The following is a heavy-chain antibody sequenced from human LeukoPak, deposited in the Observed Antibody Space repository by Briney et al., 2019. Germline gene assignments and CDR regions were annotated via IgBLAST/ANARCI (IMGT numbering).Heavy chain of an antibody. CDR3: AKGSEKDY. CDR1: GFTFSSYS. V-gene: IGHV3-21*01. Sequence: GGSLRLSCAASGFTFSSYSMNWVRQAPGKGLEWVSSISSSSSYIYYADSVKGRFTISRDNSKNTLYLQMNSLRAEDTAVYYCAKGSEKDYWGQGTLVTVSS. J-gene: IGHJ4*02. CDR2: ISSSSSYI.